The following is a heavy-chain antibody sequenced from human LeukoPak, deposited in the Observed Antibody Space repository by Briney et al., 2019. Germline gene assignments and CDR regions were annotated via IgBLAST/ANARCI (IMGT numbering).Heavy chain of an antibody. D-gene: IGHD3-10*01. J-gene: IGHJ4*02. Sequence: GGSLRLSCAASGFKFDDYAMHWVRQAPGKGLEWVSGISRNSGSIGYADSVKGRFTISRDNAKNSLYLQMNSLRAEDTALYYCAKSGITMVRGVTTDWGQGTLVTVSS. CDR2: ISRNSGSI. CDR1: GFKFDDYA. CDR3: AKSGITMVRGVTTD. V-gene: IGHV3-9*01.